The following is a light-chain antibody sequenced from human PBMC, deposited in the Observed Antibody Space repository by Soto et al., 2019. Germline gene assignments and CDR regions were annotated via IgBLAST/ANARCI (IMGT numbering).Light chain of an antibody. CDR3: CSYTSSTNYV. CDR1: SSDISIYNY. V-gene: IGLV2-14*01. J-gene: IGLJ1*01. Sequence: QSVLTQPASVSGSRGQSITISCTGTSSDISIYNYVSWYQQHPGKAPKLIIYEVSNRPSGISNRFSGAKSGNTASLTTSGLQVEDEADYYCCSYTSSTNYVFAAGTKVTVL. CDR2: EVS.